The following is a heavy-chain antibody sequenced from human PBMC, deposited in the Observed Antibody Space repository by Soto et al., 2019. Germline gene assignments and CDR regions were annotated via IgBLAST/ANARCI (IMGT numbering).Heavy chain of an antibody. Sequence: EVLLVESGGGLIQPGGSLRLSCAAAGFNVSDNYMGWVRQAPGKGLEWVSSFFTGGSTDYADSGKGRFTISRDDSKNTVYLQTNSLRAEDTAVYFCVRERRGLGIGFDHWGQGTLVTVSS. D-gene: IGHD6-19*01. V-gene: IGHV3-53*01. J-gene: IGHJ4*02. CDR2: FFTGGST. CDR1: GFNVSDNY. CDR3: VRERRGLGIGFDH.